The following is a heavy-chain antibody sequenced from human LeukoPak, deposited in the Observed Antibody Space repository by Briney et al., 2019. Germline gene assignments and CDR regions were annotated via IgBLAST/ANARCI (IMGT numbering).Heavy chain of an antibody. CDR2: IKQDGSEK. CDR1: GFTFSSYW. CDR3: ARVWITVVTTKGFDY. J-gene: IGHJ4*02. V-gene: IGHV3-7*01. Sequence: GGSLRLSCAASGFTFSSYWMSWVRQAPGKGLEWVVNIKQDGSEKYYVDSVKGRFTISRDNAKNSLYLQMNSLRAEDTAAYYCARVWITVVTTKGFDYWGQGTLVTVSS. D-gene: IGHD4-23*01.